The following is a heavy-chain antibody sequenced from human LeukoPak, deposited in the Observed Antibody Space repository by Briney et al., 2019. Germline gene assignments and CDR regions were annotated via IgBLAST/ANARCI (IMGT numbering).Heavy chain of an antibody. V-gene: IGHV4-34*01. CDR2: INHSGST. D-gene: IGHD2/OR15-2a*01. Sequence: SETLSLTCAVYGGSFSGYYWSWIRQPPGKGLEWIGEINHSGSTNYNPSLKSRVTISVDTSKNQFSLKLSSVTAADTAVYYCARVYPGYYYYYGMDVWGQGTTVTVSS. CDR3: ARVYPGYYYYYGMDV. CDR1: GGSFSGYY. J-gene: IGHJ6*02.